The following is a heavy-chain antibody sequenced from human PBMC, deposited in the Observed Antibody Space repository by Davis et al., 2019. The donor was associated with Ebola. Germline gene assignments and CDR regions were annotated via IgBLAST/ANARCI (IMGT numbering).Heavy chain of an antibody. CDR3: ARSKVGAPYYFDY. CDR2: ISGSGGST. J-gene: IGHJ4*02. D-gene: IGHD1-26*01. Sequence: PGGSLRLSCAASGFTFSSYAMSWVRQAPGKGLEWVSAISGSGGSTYYADSVKGRFTISRDNSKNTLYLQMNSLRAEDTAVYYCARSKVGAPYYFDYWGQGTLVTVSS. CDR1: GFTFSSYA. V-gene: IGHV3-23*01.